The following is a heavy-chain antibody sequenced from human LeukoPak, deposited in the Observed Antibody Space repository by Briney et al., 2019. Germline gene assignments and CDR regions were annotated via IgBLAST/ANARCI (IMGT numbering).Heavy chain of an antibody. J-gene: IGHJ3*02. CDR2: ISGSGGNT. V-gene: IGHV3-23*01. CDR3: AKSAVWQGYQLRGAFDI. CDR1: GFTFSNYA. Sequence: QPGGSLRLSCAASGFTFSNYAMSWVRQAPGKGLEWVSVISGSGGNTDYADSVKGRFTISRDNSKNTVYLQMNSLRAEDTAVYYCAKSAVWQGYQLRGAFDIWGQGTMVTVSS. D-gene: IGHD3-16*02.